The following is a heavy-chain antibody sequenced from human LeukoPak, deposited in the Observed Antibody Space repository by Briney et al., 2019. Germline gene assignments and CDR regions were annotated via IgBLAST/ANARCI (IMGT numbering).Heavy chain of an antibody. Sequence: PGGSLRLSCAASGFTFSSCGMHWVRQAPGKGLEWVAFIRYDGSNNYYEDSVKGRFTISRDNSKNTLYLQMNSLRPEDTAVYYCAKDGPRRDGYNDHWGQGTLVTVSS. CDR1: GFTFSSCG. V-gene: IGHV3-30*02. CDR3: AKDGPRRDGYNDH. D-gene: IGHD5-24*01. CDR2: IRYDGSNN. J-gene: IGHJ4*02.